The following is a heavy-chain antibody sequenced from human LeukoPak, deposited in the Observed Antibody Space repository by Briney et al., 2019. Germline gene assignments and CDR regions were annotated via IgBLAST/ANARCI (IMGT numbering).Heavy chain of an antibody. Sequence: ASVKVSCKASGYTFTGYYMHWVRQAPGQGLEWMGWINPNSGGTNYAQKFQGRVTMTRDTSISTAYMELTRLRSDDTAVYYCARGAITMVTFGGVIAGAFDIWGQGAMVTVSS. CDR1: GYTFTGYY. J-gene: IGHJ3*02. CDR2: INPNSGGT. D-gene: IGHD3-16*02. V-gene: IGHV1-2*02. CDR3: ARGAITMVTFGGVIAGAFDI.